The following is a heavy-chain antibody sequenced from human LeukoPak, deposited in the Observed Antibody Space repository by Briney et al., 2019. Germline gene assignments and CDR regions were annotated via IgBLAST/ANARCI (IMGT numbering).Heavy chain of an antibody. Sequence: PPASVKVSCKASGYTFTGYYMHWVRQAPGQGLEWMGWINPNSGGTNYAQKFQGRVTMIRDTSISTAYMELSRLRSDDTAVYYCARVQGRTAMVTGYWGQGTLVTVSS. J-gene: IGHJ4*02. CDR1: GYTFTGYY. V-gene: IGHV1-2*02. CDR3: ARVQGRTAMVTGY. CDR2: INPNSGGT. D-gene: IGHD5-18*01.